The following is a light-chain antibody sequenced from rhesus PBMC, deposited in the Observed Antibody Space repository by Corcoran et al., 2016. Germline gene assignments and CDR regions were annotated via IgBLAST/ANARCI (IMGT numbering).Light chain of an antibody. CDR2: KSY. CDR3: QQYNSRPWT. V-gene: IGKV1-22*01. Sequence: DIQMTQSPSSLSASVGDTVTITCRASQGISSWLAWYQQRPSKAPKLLINKSYSLQSRVPSRFSGSGSGKDFPLTISSLQSEDFATYYCQQYNSRPWTFGQGTKVEIK. J-gene: IGKJ1*01. CDR1: QGISSW.